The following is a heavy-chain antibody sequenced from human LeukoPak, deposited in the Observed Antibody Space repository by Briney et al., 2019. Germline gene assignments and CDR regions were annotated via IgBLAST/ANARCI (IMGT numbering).Heavy chain of an antibody. J-gene: IGHJ6*03. CDR2: ISYTGGST. V-gene: IGHV3-23*01. Sequence: GGSLRLSCEASGFSFYAMSWVRQAPGKGLEWVSTISYTGGSTYFADSVKGRFTISRDNSRNTLYPQMNSLRAEDTAVYYCAKDYERFYYYMDVWGKGTTVTVSS. CDR1: GFSFYA. D-gene: IGHD3-3*01. CDR3: AKDYERFYYYMDV.